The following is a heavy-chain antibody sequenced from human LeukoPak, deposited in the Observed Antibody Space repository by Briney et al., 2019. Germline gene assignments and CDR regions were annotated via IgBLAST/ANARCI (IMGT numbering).Heavy chain of an antibody. V-gene: IGHV3-21*01. Sequence: GGSVRLSCAASGFTFSSYSMNWVRQAPGRGVEWVSSISSSSSYIYYADSVKGRFTISRDNAKNSLYLQMNSLRAEDTAVYYCAREAARRLADYWGQGTLVTVSS. CDR1: GFTFSSYS. CDR3: AREAARRLADY. CDR2: ISSSSSYI. D-gene: IGHD6-6*01. J-gene: IGHJ4*02.